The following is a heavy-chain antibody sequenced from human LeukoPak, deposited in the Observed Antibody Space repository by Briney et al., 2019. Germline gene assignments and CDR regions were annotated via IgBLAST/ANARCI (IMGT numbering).Heavy chain of an antibody. CDR1: GFTFSNYW. D-gene: IGHD3-16*01. CDR2: IKQDGGER. Sequence: GGSLRLSCAASGFTFSNYWMDRVRQVPGKGLEWVATIKQDGGERYYVDSVEGRFTISRGNGKTSVYLQMNSLRADDTAVYYCARSRAAVVMGELIPSFYYGMDVWGQGTTVTVSS. CDR3: ARSRAAVVMGELIPSFYYGMDV. J-gene: IGHJ6*02. V-gene: IGHV3-7*03.